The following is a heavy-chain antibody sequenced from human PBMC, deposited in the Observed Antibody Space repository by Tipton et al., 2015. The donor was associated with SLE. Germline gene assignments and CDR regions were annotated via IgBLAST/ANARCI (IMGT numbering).Heavy chain of an antibody. CDR3: ARGRHIVVVIPGGRDYGLDV. CDR1: GGSFSGYY. J-gene: IGHJ6*02. Sequence: TLSLTCAVYGGSFSGYYWTWIRQPPGKGLEWIGEINHSGSTNYNPSLKSRVTISVDTSNYQVSLNLSSVTAADTAVYYCARGRHIVVVIPGGRDYGLDVWGQGTTVTVSS. CDR2: INHSGST. D-gene: IGHD2-21*01. V-gene: IGHV4-34*01.